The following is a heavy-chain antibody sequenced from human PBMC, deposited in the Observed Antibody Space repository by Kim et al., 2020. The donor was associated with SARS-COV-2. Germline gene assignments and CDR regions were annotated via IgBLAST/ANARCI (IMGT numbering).Heavy chain of an antibody. CDR2: ISYDGSNK. CDR1: GFTFSSYA. V-gene: IGHV3-30*04. D-gene: IGHD6-13*01. CDR3: ARDGIGSSWYQEWYFDL. J-gene: IGHJ2*01. Sequence: GGSLRLSCAASGFTFSSYAMHWVRQAPGKGLEWVAVISYDGSNKYYADSVKGRFTISRDNSKNTLYLQMNSLRAEDTAVYYCARDGIGSSWYQEWYFDLWGRGTLVTVSS.